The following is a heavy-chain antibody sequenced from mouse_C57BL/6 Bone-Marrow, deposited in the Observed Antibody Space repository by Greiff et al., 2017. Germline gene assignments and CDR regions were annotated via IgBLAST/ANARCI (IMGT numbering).Heavy chain of an antibody. J-gene: IGHJ3*01. V-gene: IGHV6-3*01. CDR3: TVPRSSLFAY. D-gene: IGHD1-1*01. CDR1: GFTFSNYW. Sequence: EVKLVESGGGLVQPGGSMKLSCVASGFTFSNYWMNWVRQSPEKGLEWVAQIRLKSDNYATHYAESVKGRFTISRDDSKSSVYLQMNNLRAEDTGIYYCTVPRSSLFAYWGQGTLVTVSA. CDR2: IRLKSDNYAT.